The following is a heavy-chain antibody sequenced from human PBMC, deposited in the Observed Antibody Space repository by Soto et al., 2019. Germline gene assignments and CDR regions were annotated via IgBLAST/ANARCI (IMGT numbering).Heavy chain of an antibody. CDR3: ARDCSPSEYYYDSSPVDAFDI. V-gene: IGHV1-18*01. Sequence: ASVKVSCKASGYTFTSYGISWVRQAPGQGLEWMGWISAYNGNTNYAQKLQGRVTMTTDTSTSTAYMELRSLRSDDTAVYYCARDCSPSEYYYDSSPVDAFDIWGQGTMVTVSS. CDR2: ISAYNGNT. J-gene: IGHJ3*02. D-gene: IGHD3-22*01. CDR1: GYTFTSYG.